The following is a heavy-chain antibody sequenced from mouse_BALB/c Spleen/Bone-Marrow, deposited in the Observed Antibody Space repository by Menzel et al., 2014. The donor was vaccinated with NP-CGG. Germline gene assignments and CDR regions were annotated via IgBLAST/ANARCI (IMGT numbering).Heavy chain of an antibody. CDR3: ARWRYPYAMDY. CDR2: INPYNDGT. D-gene: IGHD5-1-1*01. J-gene: IGHJ4*01. V-gene: IGHV1-14*01. CDR1: GYTFTSYV. Sequence: VQLQQSGPELVKPGASVKMSCKASGYTFTSYVMHWVKQKPGQGLEWIGYINPYNDGTKYNEKFKGKATLTSDKSSSTAYMELSSLTSEDSAAYYCARWRYPYAMDYWGQGTSVTVSS.